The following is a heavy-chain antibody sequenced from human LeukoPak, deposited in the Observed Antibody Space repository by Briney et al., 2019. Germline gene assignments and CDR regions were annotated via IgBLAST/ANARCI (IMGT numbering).Heavy chain of an antibody. CDR3: ARGVSSGYYYYYYMDV. CDR2: IYYSGST. D-gene: IGHD6-6*01. Sequence: SETLSLTCAVYGGSFSGYYWSWIRQPPGKGLEWIGYIYYSGSTNYNPSLKSRVTISVDTSKNQFSLKLSSVTAADTAVYYCARGVSSGYYYYYYMDVWGKGTMVTVSS. J-gene: IGHJ6*03. CDR1: GGSFSGYY. V-gene: IGHV4-59*01.